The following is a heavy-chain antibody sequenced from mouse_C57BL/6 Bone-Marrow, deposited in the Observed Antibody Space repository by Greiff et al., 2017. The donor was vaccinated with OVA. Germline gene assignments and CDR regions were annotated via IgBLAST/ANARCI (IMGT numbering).Heavy chain of an antibody. V-gene: IGHV1-55*01. D-gene: IGHD2-5*01. CDR1: GYTFTSYW. CDR2: IYPGSGST. Sequence: QVQLQQPGAELVKPGASVKMSCKASGYTFTSYWITWVKQRPGQGLEWIGDIYPGSGSTNYNEKFKSKATLTVDTSSSTAYMQLSSLTSEDSAVYYCARFSYYSNSYAMDYWGQGTSVTVSS. CDR3: ARFSYYSNSYAMDY. J-gene: IGHJ4*01.